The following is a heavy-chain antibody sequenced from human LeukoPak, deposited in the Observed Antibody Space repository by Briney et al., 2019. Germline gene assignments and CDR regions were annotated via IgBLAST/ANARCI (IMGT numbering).Heavy chain of an antibody. D-gene: IGHD5-18*01. J-gene: IGHJ4*02. Sequence: PGGSLRLSCAASGFTFSSYAMSWVRQAPGKGLEWVSAISGSGGSTYYADSVKGRFTISRDNSKNTLYLQTNSLRAEDTAVYYCAKDGPSYGYFEGLDYWGQGTLVTVSS. V-gene: IGHV3-23*01. CDR3: AKDGPSYGYFEGLDY. CDR1: GFTFSSYA. CDR2: ISGSGGST.